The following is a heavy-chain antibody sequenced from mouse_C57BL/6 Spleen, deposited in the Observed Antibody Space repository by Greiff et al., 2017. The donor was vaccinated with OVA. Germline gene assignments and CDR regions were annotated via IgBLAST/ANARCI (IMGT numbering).Heavy chain of an antibody. J-gene: IGHJ1*03. V-gene: IGHV1-76*01. D-gene: IGHD2-12*01. CDR2: IYPGSGNT. CDR3: ARSTYYRYFDV. Sequence: RPGQGLEWIARIYPGSGNTYYNEKFKGKATLTAEKSSSTAYMQLSSLTSEDSAVYFCARSTYYRYFDVWGTGTTVTVSS.